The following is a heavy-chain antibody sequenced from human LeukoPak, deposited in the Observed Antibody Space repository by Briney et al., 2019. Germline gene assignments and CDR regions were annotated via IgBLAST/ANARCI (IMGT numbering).Heavy chain of an antibody. CDR3: ARVGGVTVAATSYYVEV. CDR1: GGSFNGYY. J-gene: IGHJ6*03. Sequence: PSETLSLTCAVNGGSFNGYYWTWIRQPPGKGLEWIGEIIHSGSTNYNPSLKNRVTISVDTSKHQFSLNLRSVTAADTAVYYCARVGGVTVAATSYYVEVWGKGSTVTVSS. CDR2: IIHSGST. V-gene: IGHV4-34*12. D-gene: IGHD2-15*01.